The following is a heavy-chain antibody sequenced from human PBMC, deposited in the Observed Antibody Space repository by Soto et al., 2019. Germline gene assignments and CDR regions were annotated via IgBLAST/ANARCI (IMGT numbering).Heavy chain of an antibody. Sequence: SETLSLTCTVSGGPISSYYWSWIRQPPGKGLEWIGYIYYSGSTNYNPSLKSRVTISVDTSKNQFSLKLSSVTAADTAVYYCARTHNSSGWYAWFDPWGQGTLVTVSS. CDR3: ARTHNSSGWYAWFDP. V-gene: IGHV4-59*01. CDR2: IYYSGST. CDR1: GGPISSYY. D-gene: IGHD6-19*01. J-gene: IGHJ5*02.